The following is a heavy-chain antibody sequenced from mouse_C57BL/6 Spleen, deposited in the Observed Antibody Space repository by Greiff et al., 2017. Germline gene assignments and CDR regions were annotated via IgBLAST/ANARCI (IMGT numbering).Heavy chain of an antibody. Sequence: QVQLQQPGTELVKPGASVKLSCKASGYTFTSYWMHWVKQRPGQGLEWIGNINPSNGGTNYNEKFKSKATLTVDKSSSTAYMQLSSLTSEDSAVYHCARHSSGYPYYFDYWGQGTTLTVSS. CDR1: GYTFTSYW. D-gene: IGHD3-2*02. CDR2: INPSNGGT. CDR3: ARHSSGYPYYFDY. J-gene: IGHJ2*01. V-gene: IGHV1-53*01.